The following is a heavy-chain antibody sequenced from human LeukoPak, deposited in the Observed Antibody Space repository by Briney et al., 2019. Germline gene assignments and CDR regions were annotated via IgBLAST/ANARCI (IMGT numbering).Heavy chain of an antibody. CDR2: MHHSGST. CDR3: ARVRLWFGDHLDDY. Sequence: SETLSLTCAVYGGSFSGYYWSWIRQPPGKGLEWIGSMHHSGSTYYNPSLKSRVTMSLDTSKNQFSLRLTSVTAADTAVYYCARVRLWFGDHLDDYWGQGTLVTVSS. D-gene: IGHD3-10*01. J-gene: IGHJ4*02. CDR1: GGSFSGYY. V-gene: IGHV4-34*01.